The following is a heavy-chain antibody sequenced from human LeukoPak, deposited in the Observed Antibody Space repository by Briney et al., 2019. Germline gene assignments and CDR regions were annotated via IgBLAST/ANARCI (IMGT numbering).Heavy chain of an antibody. D-gene: IGHD1-7*01. CDR1: SGSISTSNYY. CDR2: IFYSGST. Sequence: SETLSLTCTVSSGSISTSNYYWGWVRQPPGKALEWIGNIFYSGSTYYSPSLKSRVTISLDTSRNQFSLKLSSVTAADTAVYYCARDLPLGLWGQGTLVTVSS. J-gene: IGHJ4*02. V-gene: IGHV4-39*07. CDR3: ARDLPLGL.